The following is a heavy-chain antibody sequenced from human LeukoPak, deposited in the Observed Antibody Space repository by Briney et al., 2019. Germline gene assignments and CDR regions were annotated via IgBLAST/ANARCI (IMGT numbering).Heavy chain of an antibody. J-gene: IGHJ6*03. Sequence: PSETLSLTCTVSGGSISSYYWSWIRQPAGKGLEWIGRIYTSGSTNYNPSLKSRVTISADKSKNQFSLKLSSVTAADTAVYYCARHSRYYDILTGSMDVWGKGTTVIVSS. CDR3: ARHSRYYDILTGSMDV. V-gene: IGHV4-4*07. CDR2: IYTSGST. CDR1: GGSISSYY. D-gene: IGHD3-9*01.